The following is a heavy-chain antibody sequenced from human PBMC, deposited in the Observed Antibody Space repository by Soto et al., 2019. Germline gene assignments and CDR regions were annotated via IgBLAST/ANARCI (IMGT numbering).Heavy chain of an antibody. V-gene: IGHV5-51*01. CDR3: ARDYDYALDS. D-gene: IGHD3-16*01. Sequence: GESLKISCKGSGYSFISYWIGWVRQTPGKGLEWMGIIYPGDSYTRYSPSFQGQVTISVDKSISTAYLQWNSLKASDTAIYYCARDYDYALDSWGQGTLVTVSS. CDR1: GYSFISYW. CDR2: IYPGDSYT. J-gene: IGHJ4*02.